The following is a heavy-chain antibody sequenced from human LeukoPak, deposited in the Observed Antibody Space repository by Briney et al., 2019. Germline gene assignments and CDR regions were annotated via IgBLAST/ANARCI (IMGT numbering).Heavy chain of an antibody. J-gene: IGHJ2*01. V-gene: IGHV3-23*01. CDR3: AKVVKGLNYDVLTDNYRLREAGYFDL. Sequence: GGSLRLSCAASGFNFSTYAMSWVRQAPGKGLGWVSGVRGSGGNTSYADSVKGRFTISRDNSKNTLYLQMNSLRAEDTAVYYCAKVVKGLNYDVLTDNYRLREAGYFDLWGRGTLVTVSS. D-gene: IGHD3-9*01. CDR1: GFNFSTYA. CDR2: VRGSGGNT.